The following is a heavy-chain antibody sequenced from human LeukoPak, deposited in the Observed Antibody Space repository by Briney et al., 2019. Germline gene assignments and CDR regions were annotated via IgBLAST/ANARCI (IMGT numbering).Heavy chain of an antibody. CDR2: ISGSGGTT. Sequence: GESLRLSCAASGFTFNNYAMNWVRQAPGKGLEWASVISGSGGTTYYADSVKGRFTISRDSSKNTLYLQMNSLRAEDTAVYYCAKVSGGGLYYDGMDVWGQGTTVTVSS. CDR1: GFTFNNYA. CDR3: AKVSGGGLYYDGMDV. V-gene: IGHV3-23*01. D-gene: IGHD1-14*01. J-gene: IGHJ6*02.